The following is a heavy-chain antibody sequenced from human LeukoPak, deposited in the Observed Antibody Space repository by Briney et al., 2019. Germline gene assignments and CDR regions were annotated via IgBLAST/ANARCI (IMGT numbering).Heavy chain of an antibody. CDR3: ASFSGWDYYFDY. CDR1: GFTVSSNY. Sequence: GSLRLSCAASGFTVSSNYMSWFRQPPGKGLEWIGSIYYSGSTYYNPSLKSRVTISVDTSKNQFSLKLSSVTAADTAVYYCASFSGWDYYFDYWGQGTLVTVSS. D-gene: IGHD5-12*01. V-gene: IGHV4-39*07. J-gene: IGHJ4*02. CDR2: IYYSGST.